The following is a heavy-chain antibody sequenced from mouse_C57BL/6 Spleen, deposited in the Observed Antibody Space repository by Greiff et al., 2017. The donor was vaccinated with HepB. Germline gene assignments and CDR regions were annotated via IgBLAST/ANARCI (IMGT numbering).Heavy chain of an antibody. V-gene: IGHV1-22*01. CDR2: INPNNGGT. J-gene: IGHJ4*01. CDR1: GYTFTDYN. CDR3: ARGTESATGYAMDY. D-gene: IGHD1-1*01. Sequence: EVQRVESGPELVKPGASVKMSCKASGYTFTDYNMHWVKQSHGKSLEWIGYINPNNGGTSYNQKFKGKATLTVNKSSSTAYMELRSLTSEDSAVYYCARGTESATGYAMDYWGQGTSVTVSS.